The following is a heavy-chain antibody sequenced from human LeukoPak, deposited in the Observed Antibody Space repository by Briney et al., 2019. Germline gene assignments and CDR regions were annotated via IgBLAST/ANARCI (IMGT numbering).Heavy chain of an antibody. V-gene: IGHV4-30-4*01. CDR3: ARARGYSGYDPRAFDI. Sequence: PSETLSLTCTVSGGSISSGDYYWSWIRQPPGKGLEWIGYIYYSGSTYYNPSLKSRVTISVDTSKNQFSLKLSSVTAADTAVYYCARARGYSGYDPRAFDIWGQGTMVTVSS. D-gene: IGHD5-12*01. CDR2: IYYSGST. J-gene: IGHJ3*02. CDR1: GGSISSGDYY.